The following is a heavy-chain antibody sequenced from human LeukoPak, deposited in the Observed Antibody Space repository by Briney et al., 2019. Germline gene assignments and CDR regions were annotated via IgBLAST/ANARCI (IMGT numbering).Heavy chain of an antibody. D-gene: IGHD3-22*01. J-gene: IGHJ4*02. Sequence: SETLSLTCAVSDYSISSGYYWGWIRQPPGKGLEWIGSIYQSGSTYYTPSLKSRVTISVDTSKNQFSLKLSSVTAADTAVYYCARHRTSSGYYNYFDYWGQGTLVTVSS. V-gene: IGHV4-38-2*01. CDR1: DYSISSGYY. CDR2: IYQSGST. CDR3: ARHRTSSGYYNYFDY.